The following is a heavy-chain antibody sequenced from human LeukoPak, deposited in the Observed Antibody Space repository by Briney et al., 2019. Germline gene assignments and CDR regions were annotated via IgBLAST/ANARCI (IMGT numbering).Heavy chain of an antibody. CDR2: ISSNGGST. CDR1: GFTFSRYA. Sequence: PGGSLRLSCSVSGFTFSRYAMHWVRQTPGKGLEHVSGISSNGGSTYYADSVKGRFTISRDNAKNTLYLQMNSLRAEDTAVYYCAKGRCSGGSCYGRGFYYWGQGTLVTVSS. J-gene: IGHJ4*02. D-gene: IGHD2-15*01. V-gene: IGHV3-64*04. CDR3: AKGRCSGGSCYGRGFYY.